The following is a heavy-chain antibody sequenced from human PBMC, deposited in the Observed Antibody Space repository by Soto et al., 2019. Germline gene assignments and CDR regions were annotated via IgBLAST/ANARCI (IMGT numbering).Heavy chain of an antibody. D-gene: IGHD1-20*01. Sequence: QVQLQQWGAGLLKPSETLSLTCAVYGGSFSGYYWSWIRQPPGKGLEWIGEINHSGSTNYNPSLKSRVTISVDTSKNQFSLKLSSVTAADTAVYYCARRKYNWNRQYYFDYWGQGTLVTVSS. V-gene: IGHV4-34*01. CDR2: INHSGST. J-gene: IGHJ4*02. CDR3: ARRKYNWNRQYYFDY. CDR1: GGSFSGYY.